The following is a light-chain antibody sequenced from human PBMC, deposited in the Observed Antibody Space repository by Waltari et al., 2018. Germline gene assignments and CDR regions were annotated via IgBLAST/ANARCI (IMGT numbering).Light chain of an antibody. CDR1: RSNIGSNT. Sequence: QSVLTQPPSASGTPGQRVTIPCSGSRSNIGSNTVNWYQQLPGTAPKLLIYSNNQRPSGVPDRFSGSKSGTSASLAISGLQSEDEADYYCAAWDDSLNEDVFGSGTKVTVL. CDR2: SNN. J-gene: IGLJ1*01. V-gene: IGLV1-44*01. CDR3: AAWDDSLNEDV.